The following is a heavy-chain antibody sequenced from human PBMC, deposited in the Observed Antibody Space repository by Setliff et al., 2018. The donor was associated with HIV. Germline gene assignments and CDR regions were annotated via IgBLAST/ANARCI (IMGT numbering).Heavy chain of an antibody. CDR2: INHSGST. D-gene: IGHD2-2*01. Sequence: SETLSLTCAVYGGSFSGYYWSWIRQPPGKGLEWIGEINHSGSTNYNPSLKSRVTISVDTSKNQVSLRLSSVTAADTGVYYYARHRDPPGTSWIFYYYYMDLWGGGTTVTVSS. J-gene: IGHJ6*03. CDR1: GGSFSGYY. V-gene: IGHV4-34*01. CDR3: ARHRDPPGTSWIFYYYYMDL.